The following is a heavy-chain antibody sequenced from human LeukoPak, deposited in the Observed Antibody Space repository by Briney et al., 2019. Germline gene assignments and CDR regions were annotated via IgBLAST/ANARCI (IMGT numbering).Heavy chain of an antibody. J-gene: IGHJ5*02. D-gene: IGHD2-15*01. CDR3: ARGYCSGGSCYSVENWFDP. CDR1: GYTFTGYH. V-gene: IGHV1-2*06. CDR2: INPNSGGT. Sequence: GASVKVSCKAAGYTFTGYHMFWVRQAPGQGLEWMGRINPNSGGTNYAQKFQGRVTMTRDTSISTAYMELSRLRSDDTAVYYCARGYCSGGSCYSVENWFDPWGQGTLVTVSS.